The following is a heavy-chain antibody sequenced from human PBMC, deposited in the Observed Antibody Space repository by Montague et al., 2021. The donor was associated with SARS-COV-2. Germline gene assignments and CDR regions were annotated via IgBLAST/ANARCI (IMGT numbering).Heavy chain of an antibody. J-gene: IGHJ6*02. CDR1: GGSISSGGYY. Sequence: TLSLTCTVSGGSISSGGYYWSWIRQHPGKGLEWIGYIYYSGSTYYNPSLKSRVTISVDTSKNQFSLKLSSVTAADTAVYYCATESLGYCSSTSCYGPHYGMDVWGQGTLVTVSS. V-gene: IGHV4-31*03. D-gene: IGHD2-2*01. CDR3: ATESLGYCSSTSCYGPHYGMDV. CDR2: IYYSGST.